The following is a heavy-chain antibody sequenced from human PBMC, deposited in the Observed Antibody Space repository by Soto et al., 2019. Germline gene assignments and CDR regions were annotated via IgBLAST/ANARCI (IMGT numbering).Heavy chain of an antibody. CDR1: GFTFSSYA. CDR2: VSGSGGSK. CDR3: AKISVGARSAFDI. D-gene: IGHD1-26*01. V-gene: IGHV3-23*01. Sequence: VQLLESGGDLVQPGGSLRLSCAASGFTFSSYAMTWVRQAPGKGLEWVSGVSGSGGSKHYADTVKGRFTISRDNSKNTLSLQMNSLRAEDTAVYFCAKISVGARSAFDIWGRGTKVSVSS. J-gene: IGHJ3*02.